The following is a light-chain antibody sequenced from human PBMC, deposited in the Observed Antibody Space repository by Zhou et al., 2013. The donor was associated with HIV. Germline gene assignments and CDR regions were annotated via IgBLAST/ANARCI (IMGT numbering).Light chain of an antibody. CDR3: QHTSSFPIT. CDR2: TVS. J-gene: IGKJ5*01. V-gene: IGKV1-12*01. CDR1: QGISNM. Sequence: DIQMTQSPSSVSASVGDRVTITCRASQGISNMLGWYQQKPGKAPKLLIYTVSSLLSGVPSRFSGSGSGTDFTLTISSLQPEDFATYYCQHTSSFPITFGQGTRLEIK.